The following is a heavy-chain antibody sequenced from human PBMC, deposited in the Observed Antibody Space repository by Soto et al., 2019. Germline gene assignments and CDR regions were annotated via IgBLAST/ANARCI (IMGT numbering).Heavy chain of an antibody. Sequence: GGSLRLSCVASGFTFTTSAMSWVRQAPGKGLEWVSGISVSGGSTYHADSVKGRFTISRDNSKNTLYLQMNNLRAEDTAVYYCAKHYDYAHWGQGTLVTVSS. D-gene: IGHD3-16*01. CDR2: ISVSGGST. CDR3: AKHYDYAH. V-gene: IGHV3-23*01. CDR1: GFTFTTSA. J-gene: IGHJ4*01.